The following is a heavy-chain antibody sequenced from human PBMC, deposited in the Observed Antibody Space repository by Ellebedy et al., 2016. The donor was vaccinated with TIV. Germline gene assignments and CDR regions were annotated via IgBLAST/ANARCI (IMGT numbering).Heavy chain of an antibody. Sequence: PGGSLRLSCAASGFTFSSFAMHWVRQVPGKWLEWLSVISAAGDYTFDADSVKGRFTITRDNSKNTLYLQMDRLRAEDTAVYYCAKGTSSGFNYERVGFEYWGQGTLVTVSS. CDR1: GFTFSSFA. J-gene: IGHJ4*02. CDR3: AKGTSSGFNYERVGFEY. D-gene: IGHD3-22*01. CDR2: ISAAGDYT. V-gene: IGHV3-23*01.